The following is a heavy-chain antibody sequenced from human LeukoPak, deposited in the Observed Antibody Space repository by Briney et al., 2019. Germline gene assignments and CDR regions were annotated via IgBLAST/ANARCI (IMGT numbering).Heavy chain of an antibody. J-gene: IGHJ5*02. CDR1: GFPFSNHA. D-gene: IGHD2-8*02. V-gene: IGHV3-23*01. CDR2: ISNGNT. Sequence: GGSLRLSCAASGFPFSNHAMSWVRQPPGKGLEWVSAISNGNTYYADSVRGRFTISRDNSKNMVYLQMNSLRVEDTARYYCVREAGYCSSVCLKSNWFDPRGQGTLVTVSS. CDR3: VREAGYCSSVCLKSNWFDP.